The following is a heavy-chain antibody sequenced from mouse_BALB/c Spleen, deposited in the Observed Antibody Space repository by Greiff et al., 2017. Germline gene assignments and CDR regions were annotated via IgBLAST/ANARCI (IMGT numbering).Heavy chain of an antibody. CDR3: ARGLLRYGYFDY. Sequence: DVKLVESGGGLVQPGGSRKLSCAASGFTFSDYGMAWVRQAPGKGPEWVAFISNLAYSIYYADTVTGRFTISRENAKNTLYLEMSSLRSEDTAMYYCARGLLRYGYFDYWGQGTTLTVSS. V-gene: IGHV5-15*02. J-gene: IGHJ2*01. CDR1: GFTFSDYG. D-gene: IGHD1-1*01. CDR2: ISNLAYSI.